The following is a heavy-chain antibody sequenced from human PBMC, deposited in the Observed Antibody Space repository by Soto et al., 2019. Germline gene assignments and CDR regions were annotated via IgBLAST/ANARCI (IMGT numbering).Heavy chain of an antibody. D-gene: IGHD2-2*01. CDR1: GFTFSSYA. Sequence: VQLLESGGGLVQPGGSLRLSCAASGFTFSSYAMSWVRQAPGKGLEWVSAISGSGGSTYYADSVKGRFTISRDNSKITLYLLMYSLRVEDTAVYYCAKMRPPVVVPAAVDYWGQGTLVTVSS. J-gene: IGHJ4*02. V-gene: IGHV3-23*01. CDR2: ISGSGGST. CDR3: AKMRPPVVVPAAVDY.